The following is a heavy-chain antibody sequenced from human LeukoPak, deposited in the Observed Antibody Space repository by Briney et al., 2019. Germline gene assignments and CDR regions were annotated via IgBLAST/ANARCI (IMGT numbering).Heavy chain of an antibody. CDR1: GFTFSNYV. J-gene: IGHJ4*02. CDR3: VKDGRRSPPC. CDR2: INGGGGST. V-gene: IGHV3-23*01. D-gene: IGHD2-15*01. Sequence: GGSLRLSCAASGFTFSNYVMSWVRQAPGKGPDWVSGINGGGGSTFYAESVTGRFTISRDNSKNTLFLQMNTLRAEDTAVYYCVKDGRRSPPCWGQGTLVTVSS.